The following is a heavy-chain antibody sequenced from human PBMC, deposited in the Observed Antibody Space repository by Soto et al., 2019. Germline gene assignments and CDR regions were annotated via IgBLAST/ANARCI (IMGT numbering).Heavy chain of an antibody. J-gene: IGHJ3*01. CDR3: ASPRIGKAVDL. D-gene: IGHD1-1*01. Sequence: AAVKFSFKASGYTFINYFIHWVRQAPGQVLEWIGIVHPSRGTADYAQKFQGRVTLTTDMSTRKVYMDLSRLRSEDTAVYYCASPRIGKAVDLWRQGAPVTVSS. CDR2: VHPSRGTA. V-gene: IGHV1-46*01. CDR1: GYTFINYF.